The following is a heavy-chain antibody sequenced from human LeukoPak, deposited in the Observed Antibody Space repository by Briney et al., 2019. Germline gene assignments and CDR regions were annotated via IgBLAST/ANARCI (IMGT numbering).Heavy chain of an antibody. V-gene: IGHV4-34*01. CDR1: GGSFSGYY. J-gene: IGHJ4*02. CDR3: ARVSHTQTHYFDY. CDR2: INHSGST. D-gene: IGHD2/OR15-2a*01. Sequence: PSEILSLTCAVYGGSFSGYYWGWIRQPPGKGLEWIGEINHSGSTNYNPSLKSRVTISVDTSKNQFSLKLSSVAAADTAVYYCARVSHTQTHYFDYWGQGTLVTVSS.